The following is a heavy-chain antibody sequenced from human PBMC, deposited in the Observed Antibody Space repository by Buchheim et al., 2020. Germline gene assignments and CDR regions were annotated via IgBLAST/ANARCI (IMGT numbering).Heavy chain of an antibody. J-gene: IGHJ1*01. D-gene: IGHD4-17*01. CDR1: GFTFSSYG. CDR3: ANEAKHDYGSH. CDR2: ISYDGSNK. V-gene: IGHV3-30*18. Sequence: QVQLVESGGGVVQPGRSLRLSCAASGFTFSSYGMHWVRQAPGKGLEWVAVISYDGSNKYCADSVKGRFTISRDNSKNTLYLQMNSLRAEDTAVYYCANEAKHDYGSHWGQGTL.